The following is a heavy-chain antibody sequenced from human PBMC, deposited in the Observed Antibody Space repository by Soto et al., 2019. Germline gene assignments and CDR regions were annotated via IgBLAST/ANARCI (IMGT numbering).Heavy chain of an antibody. CDR1: GGTFSSYA. Sequence: SVKVSCKASGGTFSSYAISWVRQAPGQGLEWMGGIIPIFGTANYAQKFQGRVTITADESTSTAYMELSSLRSEDTAVYYCARELFGAARSDYWGQGTLVTVSS. D-gene: IGHD6-6*01. CDR2: IIPIFGTA. V-gene: IGHV1-69*13. J-gene: IGHJ4*02. CDR3: ARELFGAARSDY.